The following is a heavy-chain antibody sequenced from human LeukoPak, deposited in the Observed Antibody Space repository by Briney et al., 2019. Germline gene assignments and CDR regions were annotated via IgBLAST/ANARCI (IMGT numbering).Heavy chain of an antibody. Sequence: GGSLRLSCAASGFTVSSNYMSWVRQAPGKGLEWVSVIYSGGSTYYADSVKGRFTISRDNSKNTLYLQMNSLRAEDTAVYYCARVLQWLTTFDYWGQGTLVTASS. CDR2: IYSGGST. V-gene: IGHV3-53*01. CDR3: ARVLQWLTTFDY. J-gene: IGHJ4*02. CDR1: GFTVSSNY. D-gene: IGHD6-19*01.